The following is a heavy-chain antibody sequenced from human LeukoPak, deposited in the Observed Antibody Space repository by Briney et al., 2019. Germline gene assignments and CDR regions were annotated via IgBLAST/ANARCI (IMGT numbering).Heavy chain of an antibody. CDR3: ARDRRWLKSDDAFDI. J-gene: IGHJ3*02. CDR1: GFTVSSNY. CDR2: IYSGGST. V-gene: IGHV3-53*01. Sequence: GGSLRLSCAASGFTVSSNYMSWVRQAPGKGLEWVSVIYSGGSTYYADSVKGRFTISRDNSKNTLYLQMNSLRAEDTAVYYCARDRRWLKSDDAFDIWGQGTMVTVSS. D-gene: IGHD5-24*01.